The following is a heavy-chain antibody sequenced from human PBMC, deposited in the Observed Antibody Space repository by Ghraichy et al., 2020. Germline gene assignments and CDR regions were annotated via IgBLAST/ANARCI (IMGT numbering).Heavy chain of an antibody. CDR2: ISYDGSNK. D-gene: IGHD2-2*03. Sequence: GASLNISCAASGFTFSSYAMHWVRQAPGKGLEWVAVISYDGSNKYYADSVKGRFTISRDNSKNTLYLQMNSLRAEDTAVYYCARDGYCSSTSCPIQLWHTPFFDYWGQGTLVTVSS. J-gene: IGHJ4*02. CDR1: GFTFSSYA. CDR3: ARDGYCSSTSCPIQLWHTPFFDY. V-gene: IGHV3-30-3*01.